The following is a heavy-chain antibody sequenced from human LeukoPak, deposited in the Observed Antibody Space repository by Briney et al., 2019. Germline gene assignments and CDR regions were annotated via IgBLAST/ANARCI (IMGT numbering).Heavy chain of an antibody. Sequence: SETLSLTCAVSGGSISSGGYSWSWIRQPPGKGLEWIGYIYHSGSTYYNPSLKSRVTISVDRSKNQFSLKLSSVTAADTAVYYCARHGHGDCGNAFDIWGQGTLVTVSS. CDR3: ARHGHGDCGNAFDI. CDR2: IYHSGST. CDR1: GGSISSGGYS. D-gene: IGHD2-21*02. J-gene: IGHJ3*02. V-gene: IGHV4-30-2*01.